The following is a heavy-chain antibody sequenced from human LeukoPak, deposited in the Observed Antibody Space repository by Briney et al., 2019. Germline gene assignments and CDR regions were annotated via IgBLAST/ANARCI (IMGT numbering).Heavy chain of an antibody. CDR1: GGSFSGYY. V-gene: IGHV4-34*01. D-gene: IGHD6-13*01. CDR3: ARDSIAAAGDGDAFDI. J-gene: IGHJ3*02. Sequence: SETLSLTCAVYGGSFSGYYWSWIRQPPGNGLEWIGEINHSGSTNYNPSLKSRVTISVDTSKNQFSLKLSSVTAADTAVYYCARDSIAAAGDGDAFDIWGQGTMVTVSS. CDR2: INHSGST.